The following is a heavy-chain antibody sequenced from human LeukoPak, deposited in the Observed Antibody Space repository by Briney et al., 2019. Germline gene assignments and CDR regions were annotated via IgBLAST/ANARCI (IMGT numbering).Heavy chain of an antibody. Sequence: SETLSLTCTVSGGSISSGGYYWSWIRQHPGKGLEWIGCIYYSGSTYYNPSLKSRVTISVDTSKNQFSLKLSSVTAADTAVYYCARAGYGSGKVYFDYWGQGTLVTVSS. CDR2: IYYSGST. D-gene: IGHD3-10*01. V-gene: IGHV4-31*03. CDR3: ARAGYGSGKVYFDY. J-gene: IGHJ4*02. CDR1: GGSISSGGYY.